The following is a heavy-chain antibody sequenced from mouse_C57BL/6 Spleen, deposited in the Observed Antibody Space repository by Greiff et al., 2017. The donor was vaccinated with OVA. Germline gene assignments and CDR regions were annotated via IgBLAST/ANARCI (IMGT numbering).Heavy chain of an antibody. CDR2: IDPSDSYT. Sequence: QVQLQQPGAELVMPGASVKLSCKASGYTFTSYWMHWVKQRPGQGLEWIGEIDPSDSYTNYNQKFKGKSTLTVDKSSSTAYMQLSSLTSEDSAVYYCARLDYSSSYGYFDVWGTGTTVTVSS. D-gene: IGHD1-1*01. CDR1: GYTFTSYW. CDR3: ARLDYSSSYGYFDV. V-gene: IGHV1-69*01. J-gene: IGHJ1*03.